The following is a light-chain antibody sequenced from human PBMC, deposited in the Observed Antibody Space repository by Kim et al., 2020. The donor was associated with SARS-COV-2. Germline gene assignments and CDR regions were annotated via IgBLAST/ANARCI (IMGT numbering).Light chain of an antibody. Sequence: SPGERATLSCRASQSVSNNYLAWYQQKPGQAPRLLMYGASSRATGIPDRFSGSGSGTDFTLTISTLEPEDFAVYYCQQYGSSPLYTFGQGTKLEI. J-gene: IGKJ2*01. CDR2: GAS. V-gene: IGKV3-20*01. CDR1: QSVSNNY. CDR3: QQYGSSPLYT.